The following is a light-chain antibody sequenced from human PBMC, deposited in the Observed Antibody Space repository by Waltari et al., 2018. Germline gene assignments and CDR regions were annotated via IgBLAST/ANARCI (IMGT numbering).Light chain of an antibody. CDR1: SSNIASNY. CDR3: AAWDDVLSGVV. CDR2: RDN. Sequence: QPVLIQPPSASGTPGQRVTISCSGRSSNIASNYVYWYPQVPGTAPKLLMYRDNSRPSGVPDRFSGSKSGTSASLAISGVRSEDEADYHCAAWDDVLSGVVFGGGTKLIVL. V-gene: IGLV1-47*01. J-gene: IGLJ2*01.